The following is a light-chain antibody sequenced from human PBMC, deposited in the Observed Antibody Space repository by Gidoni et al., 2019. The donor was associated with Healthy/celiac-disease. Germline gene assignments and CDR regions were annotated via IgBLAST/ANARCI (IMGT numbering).Light chain of an antibody. J-gene: IGKJ1*01. CDR3: MQALQTPWT. V-gene: IGKV2-28*01. CDR1: QSLLHSNGYNY. Sequence: DIEMTQSPLSLPVTPGEPASIPCRSSQSLLHSNGYNYLDWYLQKPGQSPQLLIYLGSTRASGVPDRFSGSGSGTDFTLKISRVEAEDVGVYYCMQALQTPWTFGQGTKVEIK. CDR2: LGS.